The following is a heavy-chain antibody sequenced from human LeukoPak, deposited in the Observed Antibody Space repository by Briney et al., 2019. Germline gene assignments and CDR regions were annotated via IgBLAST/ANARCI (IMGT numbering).Heavy chain of an antibody. V-gene: IGHV3-21*01. Sequence: PGGSLRLSCAASKFTFSSYTMNWVRQAPGKGLEWVSSISSGSGYIYYADSVKGRFTISRDNAENSLYLQMNSLRAEDTAVYYCARDQGYCSSTSCCAAHWGQGTLVTVSS. J-gene: IGHJ4*02. CDR1: KFTFSSYT. D-gene: IGHD2-2*01. CDR3: ARDQGYCSSTSCCAAH. CDR2: ISSGSGYI.